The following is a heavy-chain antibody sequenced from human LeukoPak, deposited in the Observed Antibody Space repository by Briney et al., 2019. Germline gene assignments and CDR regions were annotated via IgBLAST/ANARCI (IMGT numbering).Heavy chain of an antibody. CDR1: GYTFTSYD. Sequence: ASVKVSCKASGYTFTSYDINWVRQATGQRLEWMGWMNPNSGNTGYAQKFQGRVTMTRNTSISTAYMELSSLRSEDTAVYYCARQGYSSSWYPYYYYYYGMDVWGQGTTVTVSS. CDR2: MNPNSGNT. V-gene: IGHV1-8*01. J-gene: IGHJ6*02. D-gene: IGHD6-13*01. CDR3: ARQGYSSSWYPYYYYYYGMDV.